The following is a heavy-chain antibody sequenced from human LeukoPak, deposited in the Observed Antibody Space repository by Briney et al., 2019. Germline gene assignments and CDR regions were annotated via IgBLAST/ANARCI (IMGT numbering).Heavy chain of an antibody. Sequence: PGGSLRLSCAASGFTFSSYGMHWVRQAPGKGLEWVAVISYDGSNKYYADSVKGRFTISRDNSKNTLYLQMNSLRAEDTAVYYCARGYCGGDCYSGLWYYYYMDVWGKGTTVTISS. CDR2: ISYDGSNK. CDR1: GFTFSSYG. J-gene: IGHJ6*03. V-gene: IGHV3-30*03. CDR3: ARGYCGGDCYSGLWYYYYMDV. D-gene: IGHD2-21*02.